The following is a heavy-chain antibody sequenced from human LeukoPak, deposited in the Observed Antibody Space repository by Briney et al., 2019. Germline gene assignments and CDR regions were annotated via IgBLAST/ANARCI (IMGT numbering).Heavy chain of an antibody. CDR2: ISSSSSYI. Sequence: GGSLRLSCAASGFTFSSYSMNWVRQAPGKGLEWVSSISSSSSYIYYADSVKGRFTISRDNSKNTLYLQMNSLRAEDTAVYYCAKAGGYYGRLRNYYYYMDVWGKGTTVTISS. V-gene: IGHV3-21*01. D-gene: IGHD3-10*01. CDR3: AKAGGYYGRLRNYYYYMDV. J-gene: IGHJ6*03. CDR1: GFTFSSYS.